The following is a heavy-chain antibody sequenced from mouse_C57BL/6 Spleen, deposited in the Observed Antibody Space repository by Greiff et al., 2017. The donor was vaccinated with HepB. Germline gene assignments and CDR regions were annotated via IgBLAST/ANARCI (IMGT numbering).Heavy chain of an antibody. Sequence: DVKLVESEGGLVQPGSSMKLSCTASGFTFSDYYMAWVRQVPEKGLEWVANINYDGSSTYYLDSLKSRFIISRDNAKNILYLQMSSLKSEDTATYYCARAYYGSSPDYWGQGTTLTVSS. CDR1: GFTFSDYY. CDR2: INYDGSST. V-gene: IGHV5-16*01. CDR3: ARAYYGSSPDY. J-gene: IGHJ2*01. D-gene: IGHD1-1*01.